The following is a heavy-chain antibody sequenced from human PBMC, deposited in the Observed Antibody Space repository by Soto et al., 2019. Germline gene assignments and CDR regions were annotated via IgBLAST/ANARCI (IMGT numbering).Heavy chain of an antibody. CDR1: GYTFTSYG. D-gene: IGHD3-22*01. J-gene: IGHJ1*01. Sequence: ASVKVSCKASGYTFTSYGITWVRQAPGQGLEWMGWINAYNGNTNYGQKLQGRVSMTTDTSTSTAYMELRSLRSDDTAVYYCARYSAYYYDSSAAGNFQHWGQGTLVTVSS. V-gene: IGHV1-18*01. CDR3: ARYSAYYYDSSAAGNFQH. CDR2: INAYNGNT.